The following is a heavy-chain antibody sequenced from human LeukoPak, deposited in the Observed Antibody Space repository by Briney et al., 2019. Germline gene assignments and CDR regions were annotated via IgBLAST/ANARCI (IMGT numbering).Heavy chain of an antibody. CDR3: ARRAGAYSHPYDY. J-gene: IGHJ4*02. CDR2: INPNSGGT. V-gene: IGHV1-2*02. CDR1: GYTLTGYY. D-gene: IGHD4/OR15-4a*01. Sequence: ASVKVSCKASGYTLTGYYMHWVRQAPGQGLEWMGWINPNSGGTNYAQKFQGRVTMTRDTSISTAYMELSSLRAEDTVVYYCARRAGAYSHPYDYWGQGTLVTVSS.